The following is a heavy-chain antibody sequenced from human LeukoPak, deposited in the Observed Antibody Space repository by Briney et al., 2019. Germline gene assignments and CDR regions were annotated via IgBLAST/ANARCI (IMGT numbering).Heavy chain of an antibody. D-gene: IGHD3-16*01. CDR2: INTNTGNP. CDR3: ARGFWGSPFDY. Sequence: ASVKVSCKASGYTFTDYAMNWARQAPGQGLEWMGWINTNTGNPTYAQGFTGRFVFSLDTSVSTAYLQISSLKAEDTVVYYCARGFWGSPFDYWGQGTLVTVSS. V-gene: IGHV7-4-1*02. J-gene: IGHJ4*02. CDR1: GYTFTDYA.